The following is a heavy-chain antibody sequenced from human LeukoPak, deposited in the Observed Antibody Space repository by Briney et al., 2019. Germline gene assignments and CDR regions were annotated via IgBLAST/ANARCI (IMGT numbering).Heavy chain of an antibody. Sequence: PGGSLRLSCAASGFTFSSYAMHWVRQAPGKGLEWVAVISYDGSNKYYADSVKGRFTISRDNSKNTLYLQMNSLRAEDTAVYYCARDTFPSYYDFWSGYSQGFDYWGQGTLVTVSS. V-gene: IGHV3-30-3*01. D-gene: IGHD3-3*01. J-gene: IGHJ4*02. CDR3: ARDTFPSYYDFWSGYSQGFDY. CDR1: GFTFSSYA. CDR2: ISYDGSNK.